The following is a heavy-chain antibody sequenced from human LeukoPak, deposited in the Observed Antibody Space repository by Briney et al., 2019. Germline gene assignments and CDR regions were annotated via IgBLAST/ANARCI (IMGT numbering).Heavy chain of an antibody. D-gene: IGHD3-10*01. Sequence: PGGSLRLSCAASGFTFSTYAMNWVRQAPGKGLEWVSGMSGTSGNTYYADSVKGRFTISRDNSKNTLYLQMNSLRDEDTAVYYCAKSGGTYYYYYLDVWGKGTTVVVSS. CDR2: MSGTSGNT. J-gene: IGHJ6*03. CDR1: GFTFSTYA. V-gene: IGHV3-23*01. CDR3: AKSGGTYYYYYLDV.